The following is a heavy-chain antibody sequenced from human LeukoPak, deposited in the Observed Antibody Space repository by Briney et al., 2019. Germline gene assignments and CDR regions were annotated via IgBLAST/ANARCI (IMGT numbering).Heavy chain of an antibody. J-gene: IGHJ2*01. CDR3: ARDPIYIVGARWWYFDL. V-gene: IGHV4-59*12. D-gene: IGHD1-26*01. CDR2: IYYSGST. Sequence: PSETLSLTCTVSGGSISSYYWSWIRQPPGKGLEWIGYIYYSGSTNYNPSLKSRVTISVDTSKNQFSLKLSSVTAADTAVYYCARDPIYIVGARWWYFDLWGRGTLVTVSS. CDR1: GGSISSYY.